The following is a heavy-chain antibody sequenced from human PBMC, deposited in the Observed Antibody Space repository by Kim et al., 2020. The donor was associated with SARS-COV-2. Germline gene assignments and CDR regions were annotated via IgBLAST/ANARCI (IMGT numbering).Heavy chain of an antibody. J-gene: IGHJ3*02. Sequence: VKGRFTISRDDSKNTLYLQMNSLKAEDTAVYYCTTDVLLWFGENQDAFDIWGQGTMVTVSS. V-gene: IGHV3-15*01. D-gene: IGHD3-10*01. CDR3: TTDVLLWFGENQDAFDI.